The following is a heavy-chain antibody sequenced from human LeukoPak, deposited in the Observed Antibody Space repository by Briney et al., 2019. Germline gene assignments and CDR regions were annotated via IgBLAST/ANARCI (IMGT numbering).Heavy chain of an antibody. J-gene: IGHJ4*02. V-gene: IGHV1-2*02. D-gene: IGHD6-13*01. Sequence: ASVKVSCKASGYTFTGYYMHWVRQAPGQGLEWMGWINPNSGGTNYAQKFQGRVTMTRDTSISTAYMELSSLRSDDTAVYYCATWGGVGPQQLVATFDYWGQGTLVIVSS. CDR3: ATWGGVGPQQLVATFDY. CDR1: GYTFTGYY. CDR2: INPNSGGT.